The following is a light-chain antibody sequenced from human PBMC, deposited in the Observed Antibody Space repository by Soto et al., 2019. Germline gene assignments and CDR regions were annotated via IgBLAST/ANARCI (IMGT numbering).Light chain of an antibody. J-gene: IGLJ2*01. CDR3: SSYTASTTVI. CDR2: EAS. Sequence: QSALTQPPSVSGSPGQSVTISCTGTSTDFVSYNRVSWYQQPPGTAPKLIIYEASNRPSGVPGRFSGSKSGNTASLTISGLQTEDEAHYYCSSYTASTTVIFGGGTKLTVL. V-gene: IGLV2-18*02. CDR1: STDFVSYNR.